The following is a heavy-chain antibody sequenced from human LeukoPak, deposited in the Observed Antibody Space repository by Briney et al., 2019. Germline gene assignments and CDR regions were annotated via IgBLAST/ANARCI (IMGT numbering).Heavy chain of an antibody. CDR1: GFTFSSYS. D-gene: IGHD3-22*01. Sequence: GGSLRLSCAASGFTFSSYSMNWVRQAPGKGLEWVSSISSSSSYIYYADSVKGRFTISRDNAKNSLYLQMNSLRAEDTAVYYCAKDNYDSSTPYYFDYWGQGTLVTVSS. CDR3: AKDNYDSSTPYYFDY. V-gene: IGHV3-21*01. J-gene: IGHJ4*02. CDR2: ISSSSSYI.